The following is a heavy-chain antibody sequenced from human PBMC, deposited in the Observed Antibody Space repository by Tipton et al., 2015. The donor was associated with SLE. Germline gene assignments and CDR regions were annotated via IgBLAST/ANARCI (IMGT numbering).Heavy chain of an antibody. V-gene: IGHV3-30*04. Sequence: SLRLSCAASGFTFSSFAMHWVRQAPGKGLEWVAGVSYDGRNKYYADSVKGRFTISRDNSKNTLYVQMNSLRAEDTAVYYCARDGGNLYWYFDLWGRGSLVTVSS. D-gene: IGHD4-23*01. CDR1: GFTFSSFA. CDR3: ARDGGNLYWYFDL. J-gene: IGHJ2*01. CDR2: VSYDGRNK.